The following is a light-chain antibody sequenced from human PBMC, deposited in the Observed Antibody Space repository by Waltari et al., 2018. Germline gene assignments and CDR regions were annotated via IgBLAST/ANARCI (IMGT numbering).Light chain of an antibody. CDR3: QSYDSSLSGAVV. CDR1: SSNIGAGYD. CDR2: GTS. J-gene: IGLJ2*01. Sequence: QSVLTQPPSVSGAPGQRVTISCTGSSSNIGAGYDVHWYQQLPGTASTPLLYGTSNRPCGVPERFSGSKSGSSASLAITGLQAEDEADYSCQSYDSSLSGAVVFGGGTKLTVL. V-gene: IGLV1-40*01.